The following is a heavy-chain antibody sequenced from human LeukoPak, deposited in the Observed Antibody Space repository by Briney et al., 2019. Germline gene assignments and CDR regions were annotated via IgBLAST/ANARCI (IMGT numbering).Heavy chain of an antibody. CDR3: ARVEGGGRRGYWFDP. CDR2: SSTYNGNT. V-gene: IGHV1-18*01. J-gene: IGHJ5*02. CDR1: GYIFTSYG. D-gene: IGHD3-16*01. Sequence: GASVKVSCKASGYIFTSYGISWVRQAPGLGLEWMGWSSTYNGNTNYAQKFQGRVTMTTDTSTSTAHMELRSLTSDDTAVYYCARVEGGGRRGYWFDPWGQGTLVTVSS.